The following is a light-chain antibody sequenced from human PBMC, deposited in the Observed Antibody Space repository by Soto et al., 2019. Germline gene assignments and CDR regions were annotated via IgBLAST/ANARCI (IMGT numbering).Light chain of an antibody. J-gene: IGKJ5*01. Sequence: EIVLTQSPGTLSLSPGERAIRSCRASQSVSTSLAWFQQKPGQPPRLLIYNASNRTTGIPARFSGSGSGTDFTLTISSLEPEDFAVYYCQQRGDWPPITFGQGTRLEIK. CDR1: QSVSTS. CDR2: NAS. V-gene: IGKV3-11*01. CDR3: QQRGDWPPIT.